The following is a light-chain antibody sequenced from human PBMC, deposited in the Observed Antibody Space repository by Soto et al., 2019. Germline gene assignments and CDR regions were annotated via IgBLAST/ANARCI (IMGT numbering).Light chain of an antibody. V-gene: IGKV1-5*03. Sequence: DIPMTQSPSTLSASVGDRVTITCRASQSISSWLAWYQQKPGKAPKLLIYKASSLESGAPSRFSGSGSGTEFTLTISSLQPDDFATYYCQQYNTYKYTFGQGTKLEIK. CDR2: KAS. J-gene: IGKJ2*01. CDR1: QSISSW. CDR3: QQYNTYKYT.